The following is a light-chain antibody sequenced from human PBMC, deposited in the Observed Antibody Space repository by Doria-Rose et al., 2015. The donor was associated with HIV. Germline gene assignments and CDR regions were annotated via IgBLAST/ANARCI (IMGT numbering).Light chain of an antibody. CDR1: QRVTSSY. J-gene: IGKJ5*01. CDR3: QQYGTSRGT. CDR2: DAS. Sequence: IVLTQSPGTPSLSPGERATLSCRASQRVTSSYLAWYQQKPGQAPRLLIYDASTMATGIPDRFSGSGSETDFTLTISRLEPEDVAVYYCQQYGTSRGTFGQGTRLEIK. V-gene: IGKV3-20*01.